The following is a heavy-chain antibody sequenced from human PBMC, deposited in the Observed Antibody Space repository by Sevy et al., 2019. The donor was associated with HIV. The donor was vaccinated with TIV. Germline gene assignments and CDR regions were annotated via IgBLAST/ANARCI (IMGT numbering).Heavy chain of an antibody. J-gene: IGHJ6*02. CDR1: GYTFTSYG. V-gene: IGHV1-18*04. CDR3: ARGMRDGYNPYYYYGMDV. Sequence: ASMKVSCKASGYTFTSYGISWVRQAPGQGLEWMGWISAYNGNTNYAQKLQGRVTMTTDTSTSTAYMELRSLRSDDTAVYYCARGMRDGYNPYYYYGMDVWGQGTTVTVSS. D-gene: IGHD5-12*01. CDR2: ISAYNGNT.